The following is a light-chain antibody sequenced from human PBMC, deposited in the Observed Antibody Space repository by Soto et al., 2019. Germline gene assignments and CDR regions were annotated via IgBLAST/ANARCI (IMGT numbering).Light chain of an antibody. CDR1: QSLLYSNGYNY. Sequence: DIVMTQSPLSLPVTPGEPASISCRSSQSLLYSNGYNYLDWYLQKPGQSPQLLIYLGSNRATGVPDRFSGSGSGTDFTLKISRVEAEDVGVYYGMQALEGRTFGQGTKVEIE. CDR2: LGS. V-gene: IGKV2-28*01. CDR3: MQALEGRT. J-gene: IGKJ1*01.